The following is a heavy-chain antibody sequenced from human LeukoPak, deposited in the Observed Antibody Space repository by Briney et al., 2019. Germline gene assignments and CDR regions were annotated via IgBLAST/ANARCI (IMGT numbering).Heavy chain of an antibody. V-gene: IGHV3-64*02. CDR3: TRGPGYDYVWGSYRADY. CDR1: GFIFYSYA. J-gene: IGHJ4*02. D-gene: IGHD3-16*02. Sequence: HPGGSLRLSCAASGFIFYSYAMHWVRQAPGRGLEYVSAITSSGGSTFYADSAKGRFTISRDNSRNTLYLQMGSLRADDMAVYYCTRGPGYDYVWGSYRADYWGQGTLVTVSS. CDR2: ITSSGGST.